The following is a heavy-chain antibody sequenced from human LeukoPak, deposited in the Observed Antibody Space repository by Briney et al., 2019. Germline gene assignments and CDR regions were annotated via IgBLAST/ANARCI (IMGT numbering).Heavy chain of an antibody. CDR1: GYTFTIYA. CDR3: ARGGASDAFDI. CDR2: INTNTGNP. D-gene: IGHD1-26*01. V-gene: IGHV7-4-1*02. Sequence: VASVTVSCTASGYTFTIYAMNWVRQAPGQGREWMGWINTNTGNPTYAQGFTGRFVFSLDTSVSTAYLQISSLKAEDTAVYYCARGGASDAFDIWGQGTMVTVSS. J-gene: IGHJ3*02.